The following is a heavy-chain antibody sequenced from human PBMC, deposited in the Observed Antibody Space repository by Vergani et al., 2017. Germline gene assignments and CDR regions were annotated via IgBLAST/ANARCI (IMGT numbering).Heavy chain of an antibody. CDR1: GFTFSSYE. V-gene: IGHV3-15*01. D-gene: IGHD3-10*01. CDR2: IKSKTDGGTT. CDR3: TTDRGGTQLLWFGELWGGVDV. Sequence: EVQLVESGGGLVQPGGSLRLSCAASGFTFSSYEMNWVRQAPGKGVEWVGRIKSKTDGGTTDYAAPVKGRLPISRDDSKNTLYRQMNSLKTEDTAVYYCTTDRGGTQLLWFGELWGGVDVWGQGP. J-gene: IGHJ6*02.